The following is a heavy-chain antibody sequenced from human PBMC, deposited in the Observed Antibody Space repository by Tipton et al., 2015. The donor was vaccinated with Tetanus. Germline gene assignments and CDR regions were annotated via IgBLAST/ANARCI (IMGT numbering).Heavy chain of an antibody. CDR2: ISSSNGYI. CDR1: GFTFSSYT. D-gene: IGHD3-10*01. V-gene: IGHV3-21*01. J-gene: IGHJ4*02. CDR3: ARVNGGVRGVFDY. Sequence: SLRLSCAASGFTFSSYTMNWVRQALGKGLEWVSSISSSNGYIYYTDSVKGRFTISRDNAKNSLYLQVNSLRAEDTAVYYCARVNGGVRGVFDYWGQGALVTVSS.